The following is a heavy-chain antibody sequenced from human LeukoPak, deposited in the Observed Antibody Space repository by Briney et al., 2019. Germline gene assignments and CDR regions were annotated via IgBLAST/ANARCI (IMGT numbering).Heavy chain of an antibody. Sequence: GGSLRLYCAASGFTFSSYSMNWVRQATGKGLEWVSSISSSSSYIYYADSVKGRFTISRDNAKNSLYLQMNSLRAEDTAVYYCARPREDYDILTGYYNYYFDYWGQGTLVTVSS. D-gene: IGHD3-9*01. CDR2: ISSSSSYI. CDR1: GFTFSSYS. J-gene: IGHJ4*02. CDR3: ARPREDYDILTGYYNYYFDY. V-gene: IGHV3-21*01.